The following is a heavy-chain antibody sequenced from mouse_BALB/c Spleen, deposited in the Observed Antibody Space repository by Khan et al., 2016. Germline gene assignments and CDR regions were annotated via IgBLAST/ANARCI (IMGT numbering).Heavy chain of an antibody. J-gene: IGHJ4*01. CDR1: GYTFTNYG. D-gene: IGHD2-5*01. CDR3: ERWYSNYSLDD. Sequence: QVQLQQSGPELKKPGETVKISCKASGYTFTNYGVHWVKQAPGKGLKWMGWINTNTGAPTYAEEFKGRFAFSLETSASTAFLQLDNLKNEDTATXCCERWYSNYSLDDWGPGTSVTVSS. CDR2: INTNTGAP. V-gene: IGHV9-3*02.